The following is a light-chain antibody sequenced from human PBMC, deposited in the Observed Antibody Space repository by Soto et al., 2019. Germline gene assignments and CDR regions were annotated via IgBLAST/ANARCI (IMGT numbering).Light chain of an antibody. V-gene: IGLV2-14*01. CDR1: NRDIAGYNY. CDR3: TSFSSSTSLYV. J-gene: IGLJ1*01. CDR2: QVT. Sequence: QSVLTQPASGSGSLGQSISISCTGTNRDIAGYNYISWYQQLPGKAPKLMIYQVTIRPSGISNRFSGSKSGNTASPTISGLQAEAEADYYCTSFSSSTSLYVFGTGTKVTVL.